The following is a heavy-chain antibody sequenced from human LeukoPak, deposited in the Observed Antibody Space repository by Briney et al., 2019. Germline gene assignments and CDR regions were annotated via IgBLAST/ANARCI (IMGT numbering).Heavy chain of an antibody. D-gene: IGHD3-3*01. J-gene: IGHJ3*02. V-gene: IGHV3-48*02. Sequence: GGSLRLSCAASGFTFSSYGMNWVRQAPGKGLEWVSYISSSSSTVYYADSVKGRFTISRDNAKNSLYLQMNSLRDEDTAVYYCARSDSYYDFWSGYSSDAFDIWGQGTMVTVSS. CDR1: GFTFSSYG. CDR2: ISSSSSTV. CDR3: ARSDSYYDFWSGYSSDAFDI.